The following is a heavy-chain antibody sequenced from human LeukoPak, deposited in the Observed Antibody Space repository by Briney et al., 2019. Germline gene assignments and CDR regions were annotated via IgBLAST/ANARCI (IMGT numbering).Heavy chain of an antibody. CDR1: GFTFSDYY. V-gene: IGHV3-11*04. D-gene: IGHD6-19*01. Sequence: GGSLRLSCAASGFTFSDYYMSWIRQAPGKGLEWVSYISSSGSTIYYADSVKGRFTISRVNAKNSLYLQMNSLRAEDTAVYYCARERQWLVLPYFDYWGQGTLVTVSS. CDR3: ARERQWLVLPYFDY. CDR2: ISSSGSTI. J-gene: IGHJ4*02.